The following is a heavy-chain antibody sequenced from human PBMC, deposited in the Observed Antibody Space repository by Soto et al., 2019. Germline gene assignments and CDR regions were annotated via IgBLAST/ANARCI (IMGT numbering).Heavy chain of an antibody. V-gene: IGHV3-23*01. Sequence: GGSLRLSCAASGFTFSSYAMSWVRQAPGKGLEWVSAISGSGGSTYYADSVKGRFTISRDNSKNTLYLQMNSLRAEDTAVYYCAKGVRRQVQLALLPYYFDYWGQGTLVTVSS. D-gene: IGHD6-6*01. CDR3: AKGVRRQVQLALLPYYFDY. CDR1: GFTFSSYA. J-gene: IGHJ4*02. CDR2: ISGSGGST.